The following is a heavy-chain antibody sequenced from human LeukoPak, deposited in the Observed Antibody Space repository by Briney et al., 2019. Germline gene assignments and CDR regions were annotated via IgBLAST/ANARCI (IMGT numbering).Heavy chain of an antibody. D-gene: IGHD1-1*01. J-gene: IGHJ5*02. V-gene: IGHV3-21*01. CDR1: ASAFSPPT. CDR3: ASTVHGSTSDSEGYYPKWFDR. CDR2: ISTSSNYI. Sequence: PGGSLRLSCSASASAFSPPTLSWFRQSPGKGLEWVSSISTSSNYIFYTDSVKGRFNISSDNTKNSLFLDMTRLRDEDTAVYYCASTVHGSTSDSEGYYPKWFDRRSQGTVVTVSS.